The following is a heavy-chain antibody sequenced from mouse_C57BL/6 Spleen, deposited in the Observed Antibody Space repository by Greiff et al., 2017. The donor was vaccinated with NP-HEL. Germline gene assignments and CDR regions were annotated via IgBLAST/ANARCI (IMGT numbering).Heavy chain of an antibody. V-gene: IGHV1-69*01. CDR1: GYTFTSYW. Sequence: VQLQQPGAELVMPGASVKLSCKASGYTFTSYWMHWVKQRPGQGLEWIGEIDPSDSYTNYNQKFKGKSTLTVDKSSSPAYMQLSSLTSEDTAGYYSARKGTVYIDYWGQGTTLTLSS. J-gene: IGHJ2*01. CDR2: IDPSDSYT. CDR3: ARKGTVYIDY. D-gene: IGHD3-3*01.